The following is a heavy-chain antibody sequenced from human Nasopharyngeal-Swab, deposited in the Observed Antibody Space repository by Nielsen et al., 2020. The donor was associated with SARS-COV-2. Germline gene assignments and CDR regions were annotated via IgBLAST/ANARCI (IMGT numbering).Heavy chain of an antibody. Sequence: ASVKVSCKASGYTFTSYGISWVRQAPGQGLEWMGWISAYNGNTNYAQKLQGRVTMTTDTSTSTAYMELRSLRSDDTAVYYCARDIDIVVVPAAIGGDYWGQGTLVTVS. V-gene: IGHV1-18*01. J-gene: IGHJ4*02. CDR2: ISAYNGNT. D-gene: IGHD2-2*01. CDR1: GYTFTSYG. CDR3: ARDIDIVVVPAAIGGDY.